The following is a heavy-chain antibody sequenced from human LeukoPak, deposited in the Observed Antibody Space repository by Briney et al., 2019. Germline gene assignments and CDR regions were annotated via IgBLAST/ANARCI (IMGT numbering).Heavy chain of an antibody. CDR2: INAISGDT. J-gene: IGHJ4*02. CDR3: ARGGSGWSVSAY. CDR1: GYTFTGYF. Sequence: ASAKVSCKASGYTFTGYFMHWVRQAPGQGLEWMGWINAISGDTNYAQKFRGRVTMTRDTSINTAYMELTRLTSDDTAVYYCARGGSGWSVSAYWGQGTRVTVSS. V-gene: IGHV1-2*02. D-gene: IGHD6-19*01.